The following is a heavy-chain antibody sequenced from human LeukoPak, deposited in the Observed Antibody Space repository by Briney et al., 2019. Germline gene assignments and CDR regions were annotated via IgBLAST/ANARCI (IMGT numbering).Heavy chain of an antibody. CDR3: AKVGSRLFSYYMDV. V-gene: IGHV3-21*04. D-gene: IGHD3-22*01. J-gene: IGHJ6*03. CDR2: ISSSSSYI. CDR1: GFTFDDYD. Sequence: GGSLRLSCAASGFTFDDYDMNWVRQAPGKGLEWVSSISSSSSYIYYADSVKGRFTISRDNSKNTLYLQMNSLRAEDTAVYYCAKVGSRLFSYYMDVWGKGTTVTVSS.